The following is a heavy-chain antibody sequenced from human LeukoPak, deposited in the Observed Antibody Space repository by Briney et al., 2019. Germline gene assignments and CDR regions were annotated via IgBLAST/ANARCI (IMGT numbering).Heavy chain of an antibody. V-gene: IGHV3-23*01. Sequence: PGGSLRLSCAASGFTFSSYAMSWVRQAPGKGLEWVSAISGSGGSTYYADSVKGRFTISRDNSKNTLYLQMDSLRAEDTAVYYCAKDLWFGELYGYYGMDVWGQGTTVTVSS. CDR1: GFTFSSYA. D-gene: IGHD3-10*01. CDR3: AKDLWFGELYGYYGMDV. CDR2: ISGSGGST. J-gene: IGHJ6*02.